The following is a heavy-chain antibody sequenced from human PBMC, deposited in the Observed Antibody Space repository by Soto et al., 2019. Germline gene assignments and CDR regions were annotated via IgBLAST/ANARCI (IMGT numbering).Heavy chain of an antibody. D-gene: IGHD1-1*01. CDR1: GYTFATYA. V-gene: IGHV1-3*01. CDR3: ARDFLWTRGYDYYYGMDV. Sequence: ASVQVSSMASGYTFATYALHWVRPAPGQRLEWMGCSNVANCNTKYSQKFQDRVAISRDTSASTAFMELSSLTSEDTAGYYCARDFLWTRGYDYYYGMDVWGQGTTVTVSS. J-gene: IGHJ6*02. CDR2: SNVANCNT.